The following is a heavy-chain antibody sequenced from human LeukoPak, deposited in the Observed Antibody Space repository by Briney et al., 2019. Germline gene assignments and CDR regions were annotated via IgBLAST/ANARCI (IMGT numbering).Heavy chain of an antibody. CDR2: IYYSGST. J-gene: IGHJ5*02. D-gene: IGHD3-22*01. V-gene: IGHV4-59*01. CDR1: GGSISSYY. Sequence: SETLSLTCTVYGGSISSYYWSWIRQPPGKGLEWIGYIYYSGSTNYNPSLKSRVTISVDTSKNQFSLKLSSVTAADTAVYYCARDTYYYDSSGPRFDPWGQGTLVTVSS. CDR3: ARDTYYYDSSGPRFDP.